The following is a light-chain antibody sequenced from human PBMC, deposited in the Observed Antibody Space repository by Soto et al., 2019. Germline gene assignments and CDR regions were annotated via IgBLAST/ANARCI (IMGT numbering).Light chain of an antibody. Sequence: EIVLTQSPGTLSLSPGERATLSCRASHIVTSSYLAWYQQKPGQAPRLLIYGASTRAPGIPDRFSGSGSGTDFTLTISRLEPEDFAVYYCQQYGSFKWTFGQGTKVEI. V-gene: IGKV3-20*01. CDR1: HIVTSSY. CDR3: QQYGSFKWT. J-gene: IGKJ1*01. CDR2: GAS.